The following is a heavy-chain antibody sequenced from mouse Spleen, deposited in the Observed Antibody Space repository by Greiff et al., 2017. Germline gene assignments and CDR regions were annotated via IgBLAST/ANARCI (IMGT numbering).Heavy chain of an antibody. J-gene: IGHJ3*01. D-gene: IGHD2-3*01. V-gene: IGHV5-9-2*01. CDR3: ARHDVDDGYYGAY. CDR2: ISGGGSYT. CDR1: GFTFSSYG. Sequence: EVMLVESGGGLVKPGGSLKLSCAASGFTFSSYGMSWVRQTPEKRLEWVATISGGGSYTYYPDSVKGRFTISRDNAKNNLYLQMSSLRSEDTALYYCARHDVDDGYYGAYWGQGTLVTVSA.